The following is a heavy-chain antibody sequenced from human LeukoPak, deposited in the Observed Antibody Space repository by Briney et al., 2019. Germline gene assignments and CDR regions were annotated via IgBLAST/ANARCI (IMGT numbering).Heavy chain of an antibody. D-gene: IGHD6-19*01. Sequence: PGGSLRLSCAASEFTFSDYYMSWIRQAPGKGLEWVATINPDGTEKRYVDSVKGRFTISRDNGKNSLYLQMSSLRAEDTAVYYCVRDDRGIAVGSRDHGAQGTLVTVST. CDR1: EFTFSDYY. CDR3: VRDDRGIAVGSRDH. J-gene: IGHJ4*02. CDR2: INPDGTEK. V-gene: IGHV3-7*03.